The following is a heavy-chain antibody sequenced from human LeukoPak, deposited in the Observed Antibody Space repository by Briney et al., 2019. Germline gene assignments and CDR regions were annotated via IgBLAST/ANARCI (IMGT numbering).Heavy chain of an antibody. CDR2: ISAYNGNT. CDR3: ARDPYYDSSGYYGLGDPRFDY. D-gene: IGHD3-22*01. Sequence: ASVKVSCKASGYTFTSYGISWVRQAPGQGLEWMGWISAYNGNTNYAQKLQGRVTITADKSTSTAYMELSSLRSEDTAVYYCARDPYYDSSGYYGLGDPRFDYWGQGTLVTVSS. CDR1: GYTFTSYG. J-gene: IGHJ4*02. V-gene: IGHV1-18*01.